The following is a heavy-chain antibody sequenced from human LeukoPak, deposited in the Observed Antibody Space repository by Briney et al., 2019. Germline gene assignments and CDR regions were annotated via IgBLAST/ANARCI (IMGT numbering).Heavy chain of an antibody. CDR1: GFSVSRNY. V-gene: IGHV3-53*01. Sequence: GGSLRLSCAASGFSVSRNYMNWVRQAPGKGLEWVSVIYSGGSTYFADSVKGRFTITRDNSKNTVFLQMNSLRAEDTAVYYCARDSETETGWYHYGMDVWGQGTTVTVSS. D-gene: IGHD1-1*01. CDR3: ARDSETETGWYHYGMDV. J-gene: IGHJ6*02. CDR2: IYSGGST.